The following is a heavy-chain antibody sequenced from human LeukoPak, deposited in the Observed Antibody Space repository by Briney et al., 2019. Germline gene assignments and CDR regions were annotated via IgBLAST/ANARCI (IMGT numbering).Heavy chain of an antibody. Sequence: GRSLRLSCAASGFTFSSYAMHWVRQAPGKGLEWVANIKQDGSEKYYVDSVKGRFTISRDNAKNSLYLQMNSLRVDDTAVYYCAKGAITSSTTCYFDSWGQGTLATVSS. V-gene: IGHV3-7*01. CDR1: GFTFSSYA. D-gene: IGHD2-2*01. CDR2: IKQDGSEK. CDR3: AKGAITSSTTCYFDS. J-gene: IGHJ4*02.